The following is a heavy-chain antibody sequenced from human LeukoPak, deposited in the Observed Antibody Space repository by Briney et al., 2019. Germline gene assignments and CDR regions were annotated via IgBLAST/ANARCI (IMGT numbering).Heavy chain of an antibody. CDR1: GFTFSSYE. CDR3: ARYRAAKLDY. V-gene: IGHV3-48*03. CDR2: ISSSGSTI. D-gene: IGHD2-15*01. Sequence: GGSLRLFCAASGFTFSSYEMNWIRQAPGKKLEQVSYISSSGSTIYYADSVKGRFTISRDNAKNSLYLQMNSLRAENTAVYYCARYRAAKLDYWGQGTLVTVSS. J-gene: IGHJ4*02.